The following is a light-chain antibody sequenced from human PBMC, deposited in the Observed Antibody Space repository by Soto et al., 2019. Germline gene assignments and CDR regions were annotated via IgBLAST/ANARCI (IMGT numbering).Light chain of an antibody. V-gene: IGLV2-18*01. CDR2: VVS. Sequence: QSALTQPPSVSGSPGQSVTIPCTATSSDVGSYNRVSWYQQPPGTPPKLMIYVVSNRPSGVPDRFSGSKSGNTASLTISGLQAEDEADYYCSLYTSSSTVAFGGGTKLTVL. CDR3: SLYTSSSTVA. J-gene: IGLJ2*01. CDR1: SSDVGSYNR.